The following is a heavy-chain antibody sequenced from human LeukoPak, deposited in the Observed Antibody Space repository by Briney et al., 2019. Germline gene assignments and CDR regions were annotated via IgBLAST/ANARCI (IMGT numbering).Heavy chain of an antibody. V-gene: IGHV3-66*02. J-gene: IGHJ6*03. CDR1: GFTFSSYA. Sequence: GGSLRLSCAASGFTFSSYAMSWVRQAPGKGLEWVSVIYSGGSTYYADSVKGRFTISRDNSKNTLYLQMNSLRAEDTAVYYCARVQSLDTAMVPYYYYYMDVWGKGTTVTVSS. CDR3: ARVQSLDTAMVPYYYYYMDV. D-gene: IGHD5-18*01. CDR2: IYSGGST.